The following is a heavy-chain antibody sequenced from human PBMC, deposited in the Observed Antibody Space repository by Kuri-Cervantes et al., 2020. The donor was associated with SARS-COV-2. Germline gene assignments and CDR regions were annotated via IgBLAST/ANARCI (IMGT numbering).Heavy chain of an antibody. D-gene: IGHD3-9*01. CDR3: ARQNTYYDILTGFALDY. CDR1: GGSISSSSYY. J-gene: IGHJ4*02. CDR2: IYYSGST. Sequence: SETLSLTCTVSGGSISSSSYYWGWIRQPPGKGLEWIGSIYYSGSTYYNPSLKSRVTISVDTSKNQFPLKLSSVTAADTAVYYCARQNTYYDILTGFALDYWGQGTLVTVSS. V-gene: IGHV4-39*01.